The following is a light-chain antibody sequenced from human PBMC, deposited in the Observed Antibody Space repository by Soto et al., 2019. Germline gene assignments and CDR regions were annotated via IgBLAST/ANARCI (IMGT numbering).Light chain of an antibody. J-gene: IGKJ1*01. V-gene: IGKV2-40*01. CDR3: MQRIEFPWT. CDR2: MLS. Sequence: DILMTHSPLSLPVTPGEPASISCRSSQSLLHSNGNNYLDWYLQKPGQSPPLLIYMLSYRASGVPDRFSGSGSGTDFTLKISRVEAEDVGVYYCMQRIEFPWTFGQGTKVDIK. CDR1: QSLLHSNGNNY.